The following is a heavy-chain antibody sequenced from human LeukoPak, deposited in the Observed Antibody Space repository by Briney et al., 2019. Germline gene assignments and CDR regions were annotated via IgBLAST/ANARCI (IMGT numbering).Heavy chain of an antibody. CDR3: ARLPGIAAV. V-gene: IGHV4-59*08. J-gene: IGHJ4*02. CDR1: GGSTSRYY. CDR2: IYYSGSI. Sequence: MPSETLSLTCTVSGGSTSRYYWSWIRQPPGKRLEWLGYIYYSGSITYNPSLKSRLTMSVDTSKNQISLKLISLTAADTAVYYCARLPGIAAVWGQGTLVTVSS. D-gene: IGHD6-13*01.